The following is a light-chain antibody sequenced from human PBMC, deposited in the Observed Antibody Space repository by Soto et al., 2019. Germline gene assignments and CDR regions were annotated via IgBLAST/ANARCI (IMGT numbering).Light chain of an antibody. V-gene: IGKV3-20*01. Sequence: EILLTQSPGTLSLSPGERATLSCRASQSVSNNYLAWYQQKPGQAPRLLIYGASNRATGIPDRFSGSGSGTDFTLTISRLQPDDFALYYCQKYGSSAPITFGQGTRVEIK. CDR3: QKYGSSAPIT. J-gene: IGKJ5*01. CDR1: QSVSNNY. CDR2: GAS.